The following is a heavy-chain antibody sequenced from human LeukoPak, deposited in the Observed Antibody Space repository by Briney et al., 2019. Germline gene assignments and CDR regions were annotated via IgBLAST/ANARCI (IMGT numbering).Heavy chain of an antibody. Sequence: SETLSLTCTVSGGSISSGSYYWSWIRQPAGKGLEWIGRIYTSGSTNYNPSLKSRVTISVDTSKNQFSLKLSSVTAADTAVYYCARVVRGYSYGYDYWGQGTLVTVSS. CDR3: ARVVRGYSYGYDY. CDR1: GGSISSGSYY. D-gene: IGHD5-18*01. J-gene: IGHJ4*02. CDR2: IYTSGST. V-gene: IGHV4-61*02.